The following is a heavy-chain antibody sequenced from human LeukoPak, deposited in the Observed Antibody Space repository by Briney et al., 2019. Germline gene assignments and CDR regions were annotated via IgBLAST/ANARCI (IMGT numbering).Heavy chain of an antibody. Sequence: GESLKISCKGSGYNFHTYWIAWVRQMPGKGLEWMGIIYPGDSDTRYSASFEGQVTISADKSITTAYLHWSSLQASDTAIYYCARHPSTFMTIATVGNGFDVWGQGTMVTVTS. CDR1: GYNFHTYW. CDR3: ARHPSTFMTIATVGNGFDV. V-gene: IGHV5-51*01. D-gene: IGHD6-13*01. CDR2: IYPGDSDT. J-gene: IGHJ3*01.